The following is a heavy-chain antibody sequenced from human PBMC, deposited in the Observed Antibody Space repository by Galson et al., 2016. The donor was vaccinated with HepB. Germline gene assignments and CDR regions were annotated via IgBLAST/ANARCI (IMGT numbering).Heavy chain of an antibody. CDR3: ARIQKSHYDFWSGYFYFYGMDV. J-gene: IGHJ6*02. CDR2: ISPYIGNK. CDR1: GYTFTSYG. Sequence: SVKVSCKASGYTFTSYGIRWVRQAPGQGLEWMGWISPYIGNKNYAQKLKGRVTMTTDNSTSTAYMELRSLRPEDTAVYYCARIQKSHYDFWSGYFYFYGMDVWGQGTTVTVSS. V-gene: IGHV1-18*01. D-gene: IGHD3-3*01.